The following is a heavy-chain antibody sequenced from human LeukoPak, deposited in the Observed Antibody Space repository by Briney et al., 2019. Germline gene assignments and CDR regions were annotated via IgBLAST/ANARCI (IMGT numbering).Heavy chain of an antibody. CDR3: AGYYDTSGSHAFDI. D-gene: IGHD3-22*01. CDR2: IYSGGST. Sequence: PGGSLRLSCAASGFTVSSKYMSWVREAPGPGLGWGSVIYSGGSTYYADSVKGRFTISRDNSKNTLYLQMNSLRAEDTAVYYCAGYYDTSGSHAFDIWGQGTMVTVSS. CDR1: GFTVSSKY. V-gene: IGHV3-53*01. J-gene: IGHJ3*02.